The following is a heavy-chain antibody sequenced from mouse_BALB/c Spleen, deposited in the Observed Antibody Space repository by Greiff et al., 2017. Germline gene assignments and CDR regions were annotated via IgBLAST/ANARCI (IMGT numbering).Heavy chain of an antibody. CDR2: ISSGSSTI. J-gene: IGHJ1*01. V-gene: IGHV5-17*02. D-gene: IGHD2-3*01. Sequence: EVQRVESGGGLVQPGGSRKLSCAASGFTFSSFGMHWVRQAPEKGLEWVAYISSGSSTIYYADTVKGRFTISRDNPKNTLFLQMTSLRSEDTAMYYCARGGYFHWYFDVWGAGTTVTVSS. CDR1: GFTFSSFG. CDR3: ARGGYFHWYFDV.